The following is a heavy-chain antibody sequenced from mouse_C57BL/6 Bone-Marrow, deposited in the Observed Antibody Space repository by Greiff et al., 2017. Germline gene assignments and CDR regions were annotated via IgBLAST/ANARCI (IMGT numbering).Heavy chain of an antibody. D-gene: IGHD1-3*01. CDR3: ASNKAWFSY. Sequence: QVQLQQPGAELVMPGASVQLSCKASGYTFTSYWMQWVKQRPGQGLEWIGEIDPSDSYTNYNQKFKGKATLTVDKSSSTAYMQLSSLTSEDSAVYFCASNKAWFSYWGQETLVTDSA. V-gene: IGHV1-50*01. CDR1: GYTFTSYW. J-gene: IGHJ3*01. CDR2: IDPSDSYT.